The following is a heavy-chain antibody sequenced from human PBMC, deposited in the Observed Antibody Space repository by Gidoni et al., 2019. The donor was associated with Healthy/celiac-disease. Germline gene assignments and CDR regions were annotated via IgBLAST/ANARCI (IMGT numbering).Heavy chain of an antibody. V-gene: IGHV5-51*01. J-gene: IGHJ4*02. CDR3: ARPVDY. CDR2: VYPGDSDT. Sequence: EVQLVQSGAEVKKPGESLKTSCKGSGYSFTTYWIGVRQMPGKGLEWMGIVYPGDSDTRYSPSFQGQVTISADKSIRTAYLQWSSLKASDTAMYYCARPVDYWGQGTLVTVSS. CDR1: GYSFTTYW.